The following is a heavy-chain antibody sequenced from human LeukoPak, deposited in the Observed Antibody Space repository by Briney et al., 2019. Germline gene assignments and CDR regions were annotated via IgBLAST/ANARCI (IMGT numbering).Heavy chain of an antibody. CDR3: ARDLVYCSGGSCYSNNWFDP. D-gene: IGHD2-15*01. J-gene: IGHJ5*02. Sequence: PSETLSLTCTVSAGSISSHYWSWIRQPAGKGLEWIGRIYTSGSTNYNPSLKSRVTISVDKSKNQFSLKLSSVTAADTAVYYCARDLVYCSGGSCYSNNWFDPWGQGTQVTVTS. V-gene: IGHV4-4*07. CDR1: AGSISSHY. CDR2: IYTSGST.